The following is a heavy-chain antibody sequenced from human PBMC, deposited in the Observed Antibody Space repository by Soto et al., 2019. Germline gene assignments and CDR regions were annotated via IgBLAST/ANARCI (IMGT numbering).Heavy chain of an antibody. CDR2: ISWNSGDI. J-gene: IGHJ4*02. Sequence: EMQLVESGGGLVQPGRSLRLSCAASGFDFDDFAMHWVRQTPGKGLEWVSGISWNSGDIGYVDSVNGPFTIYRDNSTNSLYLQMDSLRVEDTAFSYCPKDTGSGWAYFDFWGQGDLVTVSS. CDR1: GFDFDDFA. CDR3: PKDTGSGWAYFDF. D-gene: IGHD6-19*01. V-gene: IGHV3-9*01.